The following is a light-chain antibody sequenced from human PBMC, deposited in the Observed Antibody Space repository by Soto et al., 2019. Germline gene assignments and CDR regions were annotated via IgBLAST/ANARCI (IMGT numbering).Light chain of an antibody. CDR1: QNIRTY. CDR2: SAS. V-gene: IGKV1-39*01. J-gene: IGKJ2*01. CDR3: QQGHSTPYT. Sequence: DIQMTQSPYSLSASVGDSVTITCRASQNIRTYLNWYQQKPGRAPKLLIHSASTLPSGVPSRFSGSGSGTEFTLTMSGLQPEDFANYYCQQGHSTPYTFGQGTKVEIK.